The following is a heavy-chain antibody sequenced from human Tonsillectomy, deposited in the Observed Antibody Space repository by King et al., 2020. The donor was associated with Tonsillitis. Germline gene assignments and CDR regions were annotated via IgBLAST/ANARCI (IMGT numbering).Heavy chain of an antibody. CDR3: ATHSRGMATMT. Sequence: QLQESGPGLVKPSETLSLTCTVSGGSISSSSYYWGWIRQPPGKGLEWIGSIYYSGSTYYNPSLKSRVTISVDTSKNQFSLKLSSVTAADTAVYYCATHSRGMATMTWGQGTLVTVSS. D-gene: IGHD5-12*01. CDR1: GGSISSSSYY. J-gene: IGHJ5*02. V-gene: IGHV4-39*01. CDR2: IYYSGST.